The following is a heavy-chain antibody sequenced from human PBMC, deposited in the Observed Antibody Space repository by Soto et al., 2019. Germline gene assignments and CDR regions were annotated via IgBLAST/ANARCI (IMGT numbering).Heavy chain of an antibody. CDR2: ISGSGST. V-gene: IGHV3-23*01. CDR1: GFTFSSYA. Sequence: QSGGSLRLSCAASGFTFSSYAMSWVRQAPGKGLEWVPAISGSGSTYYADSVKGRFTISRDNSKNTLYLQMNSLRAEDTAVYYCAKEKDYEYVWGSYRYTSDYWGQGTLVTVSS. CDR3: AKEKDYEYVWGSYRYTSDY. J-gene: IGHJ4*02. D-gene: IGHD3-16*02.